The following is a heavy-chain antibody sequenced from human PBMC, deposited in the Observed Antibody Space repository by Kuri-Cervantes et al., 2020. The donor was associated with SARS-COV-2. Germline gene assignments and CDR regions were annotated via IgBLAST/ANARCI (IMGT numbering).Heavy chain of an antibody. CDR2: IIPIFGTA. CDR3: AREGAGTLYTSRYYGMDV. Sequence: SVKVSCKASGCTFSSYAIRWVRQAPGQGLEWMGGIIPIFGTANYAQKFQGRVTITADKSTSTAHMELSSLRSEDTAVYYCAREGAGTLYTSRYYGMDVWAKGPRSPSP. V-gene: IGHV1-69*06. CDR1: GCTFSSYA. D-gene: IGHD3-10*01. J-gene: IGHJ6*02.